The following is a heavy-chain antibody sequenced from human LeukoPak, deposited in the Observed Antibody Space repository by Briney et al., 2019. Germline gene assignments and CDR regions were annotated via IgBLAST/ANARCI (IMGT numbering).Heavy chain of an antibody. CDR1: GFTFSSYW. D-gene: IGHD6-6*01. CDR2: INSDGSST. J-gene: IGHJ4*02. V-gene: IGHV3-74*01. CDR3: ARESKSSSSLGY. Sequence: GGSLRLSCAASGFTFSSYWMHWFRQAPGKGLVWVSRINSDGSSTSYADSVKGRFTISRDNAKNTLYLQMNSLRAEDTPVHYCARESKSSSSLGYWGQGTLVTVSS.